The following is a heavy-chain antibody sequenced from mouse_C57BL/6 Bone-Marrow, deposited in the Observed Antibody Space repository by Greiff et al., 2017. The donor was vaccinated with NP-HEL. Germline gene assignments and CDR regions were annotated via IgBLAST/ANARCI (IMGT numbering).Heavy chain of an antibody. CDR3: AISGIYDGFDY. Sequence: QVQLQQPGAELVKPGASVKLSCKASGYTFTSYWMQWVKQRPGQGLEWIGEIDPSDSYTNYNQKFKGKATLTVDTSSSTAYMQLSSLTSEDSAVYYCAISGIYDGFDYWGQGTTLTVSS. D-gene: IGHD1-1*01. J-gene: IGHJ2*01. CDR1: GYTFTSYW. CDR2: IDPSDSYT. V-gene: IGHV1-50*01.